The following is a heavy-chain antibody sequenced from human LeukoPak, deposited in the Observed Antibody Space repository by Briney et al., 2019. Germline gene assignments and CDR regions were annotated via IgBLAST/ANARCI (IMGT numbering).Heavy chain of an antibody. D-gene: IGHD4-11*01. V-gene: IGHV3-48*01. J-gene: IGHJ4*02. Sequence: GGSLRLSCAASGFTFSAYSMNWVRQAPEKGLEWVSYIGSSSSPIYYADSVKGRFTISRDNAKNSLYLQMDSPRAEDTAVYYCARDQAYSFDYWGQGTLVTVSS. CDR2: IGSSSSPI. CDR3: ARDQAYSFDY. CDR1: GFTFSAYS.